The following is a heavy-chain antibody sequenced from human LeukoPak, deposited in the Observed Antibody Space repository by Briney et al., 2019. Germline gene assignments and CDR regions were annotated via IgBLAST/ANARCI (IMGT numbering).Heavy chain of an antibody. J-gene: IGHJ3*02. V-gene: IGHV4-34*11. Sequence: PSETLSLTCAVYGGSFSGYYWSWIRQPPGKGLEWIGIIYYSGTTYYNPSLKSRVTISGDTSKNQFSLKLRTVTAADTAVYYCTRDRSALDTWGQGTMVTVSS. CDR1: GGSFSGYY. CDR2: IYYSGTT. CDR3: TRDRSALDT.